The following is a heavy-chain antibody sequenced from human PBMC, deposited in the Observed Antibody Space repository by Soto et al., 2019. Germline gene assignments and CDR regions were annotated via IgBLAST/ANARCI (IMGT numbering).Heavy chain of an antibody. J-gene: IGHJ5*02. CDR3: ARGLVVVAATGWFDP. CDR2: IIPIFGTA. D-gene: IGHD2-15*01. CDR1: GGTFSSYA. V-gene: IGHV1-69*13. Sequence: ASVKVSCKASGGTFSSYAISGVRQAPGQGLEWMGGIIPIFGTANYAQKFQGRVTITADESTSTAYMELSSLRSEDTAVYYCARGLVVVAATGWFDPVGQGTLVTVSS.